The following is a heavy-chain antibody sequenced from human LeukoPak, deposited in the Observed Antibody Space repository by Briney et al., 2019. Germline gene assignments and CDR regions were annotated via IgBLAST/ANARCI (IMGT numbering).Heavy chain of an antibody. CDR2: MNPNSGNT. CDR1: GYTFTSYY. CDR3: ARRSGLWFGEPPDY. Sequence: ASVKVSCKASGYTFTSYYMHWVRQAPGQGLEWMGWMNPNSGNTGYAQKFQGGVTMTRNTSIRTAYMELSSLRSEDTAVYYCARRSGLWFGEPPDYWGQGTLVTVSS. D-gene: IGHD3-10*01. V-gene: IGHV1-8*01. J-gene: IGHJ4*02.